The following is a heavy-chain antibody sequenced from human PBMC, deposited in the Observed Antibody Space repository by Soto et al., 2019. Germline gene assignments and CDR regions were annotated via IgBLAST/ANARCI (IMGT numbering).Heavy chain of an antibody. J-gene: IGHJ6*02. CDR1: GDSVSSNSAA. V-gene: IGHV6-1*01. Sequence: SQTLSLTCAISGDSVSSNSAAWNWIRQSPSRGLEWLGRTYYRSKWYNDYAVSVKSRITINPDTSKNQFSLQLNSVTPEDTAVYYCARAVVYYYDSSGYEDYYGMDVWGQGTTVTVSS. D-gene: IGHD3-22*01. CDR2: TYYRSKWYN. CDR3: ARAVVYYYDSSGYEDYYGMDV.